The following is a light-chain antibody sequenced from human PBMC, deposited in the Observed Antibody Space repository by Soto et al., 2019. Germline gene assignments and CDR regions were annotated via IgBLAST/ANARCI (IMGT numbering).Light chain of an antibody. CDR2: DAS. V-gene: IGKV3-15*01. Sequence: EIVMTQSPATLSLSPGERATLSCRASQSVSSNLAGYQQKPGQAPRLLLYDASTRATGIPARFSGSGSGTAVTLTISSLQSEDFAVYYCQQYNNWPPWTFGQGTKVEIK. CDR1: QSVSSN. J-gene: IGKJ1*01. CDR3: QQYNNWPPWT.